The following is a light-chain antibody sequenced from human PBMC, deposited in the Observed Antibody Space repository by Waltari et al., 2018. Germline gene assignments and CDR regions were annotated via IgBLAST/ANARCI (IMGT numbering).Light chain of an antibody. CDR1: QSITIY. CDR2: DAS. V-gene: IGKV1-39*01. CDR3: QETYSIPFT. Sequence: IQMTQSPSSLSASVGDRVTITCRASQSITIYLNWYQQKPGKAPNLLIYDASNLQSGVPSRFSGSGSGTDFTLTISTLQPEDFATYYYQETYSIPFTFGPGTKVDIK. J-gene: IGKJ3*01.